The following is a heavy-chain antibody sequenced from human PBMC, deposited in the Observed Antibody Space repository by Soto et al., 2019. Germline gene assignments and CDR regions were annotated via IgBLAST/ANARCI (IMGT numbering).Heavy chain of an antibody. Sequence: QVQLVQSGAEVKKPGSSVKVSCKASGGTFSSYTISWVRQAPGQGLEWMGRIIPILGIANYAQKFQGRVTITADKSTSTAYMELSSLRSEDTAVYYCATQAALGYCSSTSCYALDYWGQGTLVTVSS. CDR1: GGTFSSYT. V-gene: IGHV1-69*02. D-gene: IGHD2-2*01. CDR3: ATQAALGYCSSTSCYALDY. CDR2: IIPILGIA. J-gene: IGHJ4*02.